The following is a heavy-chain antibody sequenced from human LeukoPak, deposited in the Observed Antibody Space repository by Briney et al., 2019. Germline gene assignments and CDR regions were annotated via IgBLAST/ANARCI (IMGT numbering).Heavy chain of an antibody. CDR1: GFTFSSYW. CDR3: ASQLIAAAGFDY. V-gene: IGHV3-7*01. CDR2: INQDGSDK. J-gene: IGHJ4*02. Sequence: GGSLRLSCAASGFTFSSYWLSWIRQPPGKGLEWMANINQDGSDKYYVDYVKGRFTISRDNDKNSLYLQMNSLRAEDTAVYYCASQLIAAAGFDYWGQGTMVTVSS. D-gene: IGHD6-13*01.